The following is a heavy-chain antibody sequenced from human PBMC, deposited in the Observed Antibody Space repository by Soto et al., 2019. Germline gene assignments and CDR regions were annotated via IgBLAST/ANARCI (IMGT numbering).Heavy chain of an antibody. CDR1: GGSISSSSYY. CDR2: IYYSGST. CDR3: ARRAFRRFGETHLYTFDY. J-gene: IGHJ4*02. D-gene: IGHD3-10*01. Sequence: PSETLSLTCTVSGGSISSSSYYWGWIRQPPGKGLEWIGSIYYSGSTYYNPSLKSRVTISVDTSKNQFSLKLSSVTAADTAVYYCARRAFRRFGETHLYTFDYWGQGTLVTVSS. V-gene: IGHV4-39*01.